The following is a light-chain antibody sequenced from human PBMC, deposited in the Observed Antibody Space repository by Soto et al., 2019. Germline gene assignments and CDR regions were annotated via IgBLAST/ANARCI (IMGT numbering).Light chain of an antibody. CDR3: QQSNSSPPT. V-gene: IGKV1-9*01. CDR1: QGISSY. J-gene: IGKJ4*01. CDR2: AAS. Sequence: IQLTQSPSSLSASVGDTVTITCRASQGISSYLAWYQQKPGKAPKLPIYAASTLQSGVPSRFSGSGSGTDFTLTISSLQPEDFATYFCQQSNSSPPTFGGGTKVDI.